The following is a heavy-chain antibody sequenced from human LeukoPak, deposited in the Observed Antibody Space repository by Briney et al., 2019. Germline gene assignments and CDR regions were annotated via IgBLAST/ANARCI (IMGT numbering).Heavy chain of an antibody. CDR1: GGSISNYY. V-gene: IGHV4-4*07. CDR3: ASGKSEYSSSSRYYYYYMDV. J-gene: IGHJ6*03. D-gene: IGHD6-6*01. CDR2: IYTSGST. Sequence: NTSETLSLTCTVSGGSISNYYWSWIRQPAGKGLEWIGRIYTSGSTNFNPSLKSRVTMSVDTSKNQFSLKLSSVAAADTAVYYCASGKSEYSSSSRYYYYYMDVWGKGTTVTVSS.